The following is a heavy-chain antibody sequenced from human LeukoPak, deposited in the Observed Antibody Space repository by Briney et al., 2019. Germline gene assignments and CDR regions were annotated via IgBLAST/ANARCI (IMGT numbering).Heavy chain of an antibody. D-gene: IGHD3-22*01. CDR1: GFIFSNYA. V-gene: IGHV3-9*01. CDR2: INWNSVSA. J-gene: IGHJ4*02. Sequence: GGSLRLSCATSGFIFSNYAMHWVRQAPGKGLEWVAGINWNSVSAVYADSLKGRLTISRDNAKNSLFLQMNSLKTEDTAFYYCAKGARSSSGYTTDWGQGILVTVSS. CDR3: AKGARSSSGYTTD.